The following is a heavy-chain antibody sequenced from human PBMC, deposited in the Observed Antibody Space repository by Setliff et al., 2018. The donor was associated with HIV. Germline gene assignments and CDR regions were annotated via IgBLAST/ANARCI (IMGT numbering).Heavy chain of an antibody. V-gene: IGHV3-30*19. J-gene: IGHJ6*03. CDR3: ARDGAGHRYMDF. CDR1: GFLFSSYG. Sequence: PVGSLRLSCAASGFLFSSYGMHWVRQAPGKGLEWVAVTSYDGYDKYYADSVKGRFTISRDNSRNTLFLQANSLRVEDTAVYYCARDGAGHRYMDFWGKGTTVTVSS. D-gene: IGHD3-16*01. CDR2: TSYDGYDK.